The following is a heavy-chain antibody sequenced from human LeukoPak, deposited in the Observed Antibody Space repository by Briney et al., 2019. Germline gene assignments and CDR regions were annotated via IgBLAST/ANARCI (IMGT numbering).Heavy chain of an antibody. CDR2: LNSGGDIT. Sequence: GGSLRLSCAASGFTFGSYAMSWVRQAPGKGLEWVSTLNSGGDITHYADSVKGRFTISRHNSKNTLFLQMNSLRAKDTAVYYCAKASCSSSSCYGDCWGQGTLVTLSS. J-gene: IGHJ4*02. CDR3: AKASCSSSSCYGDC. V-gene: IGHV3-23*01. D-gene: IGHD2-2*01. CDR1: GFTFGSYA.